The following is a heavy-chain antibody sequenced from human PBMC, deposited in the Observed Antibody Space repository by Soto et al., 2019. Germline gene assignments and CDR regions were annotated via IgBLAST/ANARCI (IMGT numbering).Heavy chain of an antibody. V-gene: IGHV1-69*13. J-gene: IGHJ4*02. CDR3: ARDRCYYDSSGYCPFDY. CDR1: GGTFSSYA. Sequence: EASVKVSCKASGGTFSSYAISWVRQAPGQGLEWMGGIIPIFGTANYAQKFQGRVTITADESTSTAYMELSSLRSEDTAVYYCARDRCYYDSSGYCPFDYWGQGTLVTVSS. CDR2: IIPIFGTA. D-gene: IGHD3-22*01.